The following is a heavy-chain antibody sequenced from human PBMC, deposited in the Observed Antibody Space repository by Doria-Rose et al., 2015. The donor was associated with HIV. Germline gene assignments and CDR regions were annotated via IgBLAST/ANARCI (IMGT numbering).Heavy chain of an antibody. CDR2: ISWDSGAK. CDR3: AKAPIIGPKYYFYMDV. CDR1: GFSFESYA. J-gene: IGHJ6*03. V-gene: IGHV3-9*01. D-gene: IGHD3-3*01. Sequence: VQLVQSGGGLVQPGRSLRLSCVGSGFSFESYAMHWVRLAPAKGLEWVAGISWDSGAKGNADSVEGRVTISRDNAKKSVYLEMRSLRPEDTAFYYCAKAPIIGPKYYFYMDVWGKGTLVTVSS.